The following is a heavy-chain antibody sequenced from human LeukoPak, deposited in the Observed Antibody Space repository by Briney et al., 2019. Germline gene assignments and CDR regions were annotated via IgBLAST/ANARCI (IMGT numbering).Heavy chain of an antibody. CDR2: IYPSDSDT. D-gene: IGHD5-12*01. CDR1: GYTFTSYW. V-gene: IGHV5-51*01. J-gene: IGHJ4*02. Sequence: GESLKISCQGSGYTFTSYWIAWVRQMPGKGLEWMGIIYPSDSDTRYSPSFQGQVTISADKSISTAYLQWSSLKASDTAMYYCARPSNSGYDFWGQGALVTVSS. CDR3: ARPSNSGYDF.